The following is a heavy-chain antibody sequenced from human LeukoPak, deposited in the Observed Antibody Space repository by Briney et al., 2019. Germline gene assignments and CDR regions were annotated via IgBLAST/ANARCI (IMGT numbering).Heavy chain of an antibody. J-gene: IGHJ4*02. CDR1: GGTFSSYA. CDR3: ARDNTMVRGID. Sequence: SVKVSCKASGGTFSSYAISWVRQAPGQGLEWMGRIIPILGIANYAQKFQGRVTITADKSTSTAYMELSSLRSEDTAVYYCARDNTMVRGIDWGQGTLVTVSS. V-gene: IGHV1-69*04. D-gene: IGHD3-10*01. CDR2: IIPILGIA.